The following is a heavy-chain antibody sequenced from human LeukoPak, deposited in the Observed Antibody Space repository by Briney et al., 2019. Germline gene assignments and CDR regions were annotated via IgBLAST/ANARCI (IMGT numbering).Heavy chain of an antibody. J-gene: IGHJ4*02. Sequence: GGSLRLSCAASEFTLSLYHINWVRQAPGKGLEWVAYISSSGRNSYYSDSVKGRFTISRDNADDSVHLQMKRLRAEDTAVYYCAKDRPARRLRLGELCLDYWGQGTLVTVSS. CDR1: EFTLSLYH. CDR3: AKDRPARRLRLGELCLDY. D-gene: IGHD3-16*01. V-gene: IGHV3-48*03. CDR2: ISSSGRNS.